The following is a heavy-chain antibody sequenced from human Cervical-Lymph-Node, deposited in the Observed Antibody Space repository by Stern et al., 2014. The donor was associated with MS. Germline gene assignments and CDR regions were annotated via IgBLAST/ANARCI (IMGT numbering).Heavy chain of an antibody. CDR2: ISYDGSNK. CDR1: GFTFSTYT. D-gene: IGHD4-17*01. J-gene: IGHJ4*02. V-gene: IGHV3-30*01. Sequence: VQLVESGGRVVQPGRSLRLSCAASGFTFSTYTMHWVRQAPGRGLEWGAVISYDGSNKYYDDSVKGRFTISRDNSKNTLYQQMNSLRAEETAVYSCARRYGYFDYWGQGTLVTVSS. CDR3: ARRYGYFDY.